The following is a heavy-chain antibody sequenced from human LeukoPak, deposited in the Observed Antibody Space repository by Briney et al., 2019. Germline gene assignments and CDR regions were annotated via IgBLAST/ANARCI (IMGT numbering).Heavy chain of an antibody. V-gene: IGHV1-18*01. Sequence: ASVKVSCKASGYTFTSYGISWVRQAPGQGLEWMGWFSAYNGNTNYAQKLQGRVTMTTDTSTSTAYMELRSLRSDDTAVYYCARDWDSSSSAEPFDYWGQGTLVTVSS. CDR1: GYTFTSYG. CDR2: FSAYNGNT. CDR3: ARDWDSSSSAEPFDY. J-gene: IGHJ4*02. D-gene: IGHD6-6*01.